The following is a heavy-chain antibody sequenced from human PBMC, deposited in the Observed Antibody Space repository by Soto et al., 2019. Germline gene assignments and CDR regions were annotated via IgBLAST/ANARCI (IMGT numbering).Heavy chain of an antibody. CDR3: ARDKDQSDAFDI. CDR2: ISAYNGNT. J-gene: IGHJ3*02. Sequence: ISWVRQAXXXXLXWMGGISAYNGNTNYAQKLPGRVTMTTDTSTSTAYMELRSLRSDDTAVYYCARDKDQSDAFDIWGQGTMVTVSS. V-gene: IGHV1-18*01.